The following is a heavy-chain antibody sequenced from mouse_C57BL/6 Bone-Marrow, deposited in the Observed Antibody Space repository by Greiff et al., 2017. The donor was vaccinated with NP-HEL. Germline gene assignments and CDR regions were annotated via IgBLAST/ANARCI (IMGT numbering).Heavy chain of an antibody. Sequence: QVQLQQSGAELVRPGTSVKLSCKASGYTFTSYWMHWVKQRPGQGLEWIGVIDPSDSYTNYNQKFKGKATLTVDTSSSTAYMQLSSLTSEDSAVYYCARRGNYVGFAYWGQGTLVTVSA. V-gene: IGHV1-59*01. D-gene: IGHD2-1*01. CDR2: IDPSDSYT. CDR1: GYTFTSYW. J-gene: IGHJ3*01. CDR3: ARRGNYVGFAY.